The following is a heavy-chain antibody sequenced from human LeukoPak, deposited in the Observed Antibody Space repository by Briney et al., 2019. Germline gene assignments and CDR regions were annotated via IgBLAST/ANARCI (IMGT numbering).Heavy chain of an antibody. V-gene: IGHV1-46*01. CDR2: INPSGGST. D-gene: IGHD3-3*01. CDR1: GYTFTSYY. CDR3: ARGASNYDFWSGYSPSYFDY. J-gene: IGHJ4*02. Sequence: ASVKVSCKASGYTFTSYYMHWVRRAPGQGLEWMGIINPSGGSTSYAQKFQGRVTMTRDTSTSTVYMELSSLRSEDTAVYYCARGASNYDFWSGYSPSYFDYWGQGTLVTVSS.